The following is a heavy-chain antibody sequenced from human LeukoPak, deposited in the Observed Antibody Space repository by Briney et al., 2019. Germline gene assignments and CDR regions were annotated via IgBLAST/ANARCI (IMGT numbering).Heavy chain of an antibody. CDR1: GFTFDDYA. J-gene: IGHJ4*02. CDR3: AKDYGSSRVGVVIDY. CDR2: ISWNSGGI. V-gene: IGHV3-9*03. Sequence: GGSLRLSCAASGFTFDDYAMHWVRQAPGKGPEWVSGISWNSGGIDYADSVKGRFTISRDNAKNSLYLQMNSLRAEDMALYYCAKDYGSSRVGVVIDYWGQGTLVPSP. D-gene: IGHD3-3*01.